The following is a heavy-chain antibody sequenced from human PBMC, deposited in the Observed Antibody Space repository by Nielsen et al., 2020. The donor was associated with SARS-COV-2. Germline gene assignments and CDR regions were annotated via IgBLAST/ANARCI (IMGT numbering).Heavy chain of an antibody. V-gene: IGHV3-33*01. J-gene: IGHJ4*02. Sequence: GESLKISCAASGFTFSSYGMHWVRQAPGKGLEWVAVIWYDGSNKYYADSGKGRFTISGDNSKNTLYLQMNSLRAEDTAVYYCARGPPDSSGTLADYWGQGTLVTVSS. CDR1: GFTFSSYG. CDR2: IWYDGSNK. D-gene: IGHD3-22*01. CDR3: ARGPPDSSGTLADY.